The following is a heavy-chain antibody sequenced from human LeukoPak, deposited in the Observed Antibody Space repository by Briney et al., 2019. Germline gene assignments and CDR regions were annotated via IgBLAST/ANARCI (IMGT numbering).Heavy chain of an antibody. D-gene: IGHD3-16*01. CDR3: HRGSPGMGLDI. Sequence: SETLSLTCTVSGGSISTYYWSWIRQPPGKGLEWIGYIYYTGSTHYNPSLKSRVTISLDTSKNQFSLKLSSVTAADTAVYYCHRGSPGMGLDIWGQGTMVTVSS. J-gene: IGHJ3*02. V-gene: IGHV4-59*01. CDR1: GGSISTYY. CDR2: IYYTGST.